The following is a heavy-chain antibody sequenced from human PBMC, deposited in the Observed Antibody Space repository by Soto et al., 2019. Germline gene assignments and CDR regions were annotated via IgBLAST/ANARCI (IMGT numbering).Heavy chain of an antibody. J-gene: IGHJ4*02. CDR2: IYHSGST. CDR1: GGTISSGGYS. CDR3: ARSYDRSGSIDY. V-gene: IGHV4-30-2*01. D-gene: IGHD3-22*01. Sequence: SETLSLTCAVSGGTISSGGYSWSWIRQPPGKGLEWIGYIYHSGSTYYNPSLKSRVTISVDRSKNQFSLKLSSVTAADTAVYYCARSYDRSGSIDYWGQGTLVTVSS.